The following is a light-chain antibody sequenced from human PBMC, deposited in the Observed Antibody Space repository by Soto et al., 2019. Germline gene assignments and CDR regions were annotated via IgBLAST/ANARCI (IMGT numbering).Light chain of an antibody. V-gene: IGKV3-15*01. Sequence: EIVMTQSPATLSVSPGERATLSCRASQSVSSNLAWYQQKPGQAPRLLIYGATTRATGIPARFSGSGSGTEFTPTISSLQSEDFAVYYCQQYNNWPPYTIGNGTKLEIK. CDR1: QSVSSN. J-gene: IGKJ2*01. CDR3: QQYNNWPPYT. CDR2: GAT.